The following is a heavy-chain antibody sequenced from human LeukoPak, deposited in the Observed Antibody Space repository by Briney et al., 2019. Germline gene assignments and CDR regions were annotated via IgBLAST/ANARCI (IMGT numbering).Heavy chain of an antibody. CDR1: GYTFTSYG. J-gene: IGHJ4*02. V-gene: IGHV1-18*01. CDR3: ARAGGYCGRISCPYYFDY. Sequence: GASVKVSCKASGYTFTSYGISWVRQAPGQGLEWMGWISAYNGNTNYAQKLQGRVTMTTDTSTRTAYMELRSLRSDDTAVYYCARAGGYCGRISCPYYFDYWGQGSLVAVSS. CDR2: ISAYNGNT. D-gene: IGHD2-15*01.